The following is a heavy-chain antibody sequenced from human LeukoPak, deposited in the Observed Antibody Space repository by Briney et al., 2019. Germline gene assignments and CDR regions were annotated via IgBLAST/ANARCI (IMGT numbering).Heavy chain of an antibody. CDR1: GYTFTSYA. J-gene: IGHJ3*02. CDR2: ISAYNGNT. V-gene: IGHV1-18*01. D-gene: IGHD3-10*01. Sequence: ASVKVSCKASGYTFTSYAMHWVRQAPGQRLEWMGWISAYNGNTNYAQKLQGRVTMTTDTSTGTAYMELRSLRSDDTAVYYCARDRGFGESRDFDIWGQGTMVTVSS. CDR3: ARDRGFGESRDFDI.